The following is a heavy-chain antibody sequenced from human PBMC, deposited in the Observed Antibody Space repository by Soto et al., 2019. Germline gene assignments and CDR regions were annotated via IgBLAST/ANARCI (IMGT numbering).Heavy chain of an antibody. D-gene: IGHD4-17*01. J-gene: IGHJ4*02. CDR1: GFTFSSYA. Sequence: QVQLVESGGGVVQPGRSLRLSCAASGFTFSSYAMHWVRQATGKGLEWVAVISYDGSNKYYADSVKGRFTISRDNSKNTLYMQMNSLRAEDTAVYYCARGDTVTTYFDYWGQGTLVTVSS. CDR2: ISYDGSNK. CDR3: ARGDTVTTYFDY. V-gene: IGHV3-30-3*01.